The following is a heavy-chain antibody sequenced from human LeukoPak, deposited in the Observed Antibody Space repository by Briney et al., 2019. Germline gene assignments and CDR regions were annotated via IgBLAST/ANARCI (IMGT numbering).Heavy chain of an antibody. D-gene: IGHD3-10*01. V-gene: IGHV1-8*01. CDR1: GYTFTSYD. Sequence: ASVKVSCKASGYTFTSYDINWVRQATGQGLEWMGWMNPNSGNTGYAQKFQGRVTMTRNTSISTAYMELSSLRSEDTAVYYCARGWFGELFVDYWGQGTLVTVSS. CDR3: ARGWFGELFVDY. CDR2: MNPNSGNT. J-gene: IGHJ4*02.